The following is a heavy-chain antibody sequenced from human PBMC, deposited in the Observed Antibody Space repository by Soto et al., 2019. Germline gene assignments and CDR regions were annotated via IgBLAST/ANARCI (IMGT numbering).Heavy chain of an antibody. CDR3: ARLGVCSGGSCYSDSDY. CDR1: GGSISSGGYY. Sequence: QVQLQESGPGLVKPSQTLSLTCTVSGGSISSGGYYWSWIRQHPGKGLEWIGYIYYSGSTYYNPSLKSRVTISVDTSKNQFSLKLSSVTAADTVVYYCARLGVCSGGSCYSDSDYWGQGTLVTGSS. CDR2: IYYSGST. J-gene: IGHJ4*02. V-gene: IGHV4-31*03. D-gene: IGHD2-15*01.